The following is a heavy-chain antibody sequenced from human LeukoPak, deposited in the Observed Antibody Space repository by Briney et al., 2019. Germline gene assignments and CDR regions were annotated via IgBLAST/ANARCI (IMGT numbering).Heavy chain of an antibody. Sequence: SETLSLTCTVSGGSLSSYYWSWIRQPPGKGLEWIGYIYYSGSTNYNPSLKSRVTISVDTSKNQFSLKLSSVTAADTAVYYCARHRTVVTHFDYWGQGTLVTVSS. J-gene: IGHJ4*02. CDR1: GGSLSSYY. V-gene: IGHV4-59*08. CDR3: ARHRTVVTHFDY. CDR2: IYYSGST. D-gene: IGHD4-23*01.